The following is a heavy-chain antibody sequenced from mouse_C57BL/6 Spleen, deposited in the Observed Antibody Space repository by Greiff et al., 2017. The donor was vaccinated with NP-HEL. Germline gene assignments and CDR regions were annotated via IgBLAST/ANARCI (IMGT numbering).Heavy chain of an antibody. CDR1: GFTFSDYY. CDR2: INYDGSST. V-gene: IGHV5-16*01. J-gene: IGHJ2*01. D-gene: IGHD2-4*01. Sequence: EVQLQESEGGLVQPGSSMKLSCTASGFTFSDYYMAWVRQVPEKGLEWVANINYDGSSTYYLDSLKSRFIISRDNAKNILYLQMSSLKSEDTATYYCARGGAYDYDGDFDYWGQGTTLTVSS. CDR3: ARGGAYDYDGDFDY.